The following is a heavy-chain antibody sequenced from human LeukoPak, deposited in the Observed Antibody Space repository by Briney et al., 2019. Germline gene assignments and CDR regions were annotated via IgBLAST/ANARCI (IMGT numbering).Heavy chain of an antibody. CDR3: AKADEYYYYYYYIDV. V-gene: IGHV3-30*19. Sequence: GGSLRLSCAASGFTFSSYGMHWVRQAPGKGLEWVAVISSDGSLKYYADSVKGRFTISRDNSQNTLYLQMNSLRSEDTAVFYCAKADEYYYYYYYIDVWGKGTTVTVSS. J-gene: IGHJ6*03. D-gene: IGHD5-24*01. CDR2: ISSDGSLK. CDR1: GFTFSSYG.